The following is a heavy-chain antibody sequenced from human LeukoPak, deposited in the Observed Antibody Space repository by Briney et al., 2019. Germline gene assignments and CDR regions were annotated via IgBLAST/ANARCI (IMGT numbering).Heavy chain of an antibody. CDR3: ARVVPAAMGDGHNWFDP. Sequence: ETLSHTSTDPGGSLSSYYWSWIRQPPGKGRGRSGHIFYGGSTNFNPSRKSRVTISVDTSKNQFSLNLSAVAAADRAVYYCARVVPAAMGDGHNWFDPWGQGTLVTVSS. CDR1: GGSLSSYY. CDR2: IFYGGST. D-gene: IGHD2-2*01. J-gene: IGHJ5*02. V-gene: IGHV4-59*01.